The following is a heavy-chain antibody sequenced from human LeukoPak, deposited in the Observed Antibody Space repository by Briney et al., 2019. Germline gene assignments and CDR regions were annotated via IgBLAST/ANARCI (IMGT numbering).Heavy chain of an antibody. CDR1: GYTFTGYY. CDR2: INPNSGVT. V-gene: IGHV1-2*02. J-gene: IGHJ4*02. CDR3: ARDRDGYCTNGVCYFDY. Sequence: GASVRLSFKASGYTFTGYYMHWVRQAPGQGLEWMGWINPNSGVTNYAQRFQGRVTMTRDTSISTAYMDLSRLRYDDTAVYYCARDRDGYCTNGVCYFDYWGQGTLVTVSS. D-gene: IGHD2-8*01.